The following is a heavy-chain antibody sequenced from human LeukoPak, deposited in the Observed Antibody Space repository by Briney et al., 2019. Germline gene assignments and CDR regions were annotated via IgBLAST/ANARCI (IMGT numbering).Heavy chain of an antibody. Sequence: SETLSLTCAVYGGSFSGYYWSWIRQPPGKGQEWIGEINHSGSTNYNPSLKSRVTISVDTSKNQFSLKLSSVTAADTAVYYCARRTVTTYYYYYGMDVWGQGTTVTVSS. V-gene: IGHV4-34*01. CDR1: GGSFSGYY. CDR3: ARRTVTTYYYYYGMDV. CDR2: INHSGST. J-gene: IGHJ6*02. D-gene: IGHD4-11*01.